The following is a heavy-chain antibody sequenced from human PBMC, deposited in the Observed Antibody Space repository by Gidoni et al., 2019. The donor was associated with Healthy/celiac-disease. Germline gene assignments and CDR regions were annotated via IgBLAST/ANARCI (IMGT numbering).Heavy chain of an antibody. V-gene: IGHV3-66*01. J-gene: IGHJ4*02. Sequence: EVQLVESGGGLVQPAGSLRLYCAASGFTVSSNYMSWVRQVPGEGLEWVSVIYSGGSTYYADSVKGRFSISRDNSKNTLYLQMNSLRAEDTAVYYCARDSRYCSSTSCYDCYFDYWGQGTLVTVSS. CDR1: GFTVSSNY. D-gene: IGHD2-2*01. CDR3: ARDSRYCSSTSCYDCYFDY. CDR2: IYSGGST.